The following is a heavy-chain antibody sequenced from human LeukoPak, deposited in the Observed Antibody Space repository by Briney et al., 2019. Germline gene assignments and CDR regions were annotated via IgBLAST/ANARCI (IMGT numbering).Heavy chain of an antibody. D-gene: IGHD6-19*01. CDR1: GGSFSGYY. V-gene: IGHV4-34*01. Sequence: PSETLSLTCAVYGGSFSGYYWSWIRQPPGKGLEWIGEINHSGSTNYNPSLKGRVTISVDTSKNQFSLKLSSVTAADTAVYYCARGYSSGSTPLDYWGQGTLVTVSS. CDR3: ARGYSSGSTPLDY. J-gene: IGHJ4*02. CDR2: INHSGST.